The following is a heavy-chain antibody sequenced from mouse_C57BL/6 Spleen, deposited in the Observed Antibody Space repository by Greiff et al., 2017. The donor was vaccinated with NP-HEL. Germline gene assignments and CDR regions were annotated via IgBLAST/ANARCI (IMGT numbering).Heavy chain of an antibody. CDR3: STYYGNYWAMEY. D-gene: IGHD2-10*01. Sequence: VQLKESGPGLVKPSQSLSLTCSVTGYSITSGYYWNWIRQFPGNKLEWMGYISYDGSNNYNPPLKNRISITRDTSKNQFFLKLNSVTTEDTATYYCSTYYGNYWAMEYGGQGTSVTVSS. V-gene: IGHV3-6*01. CDR1: GYSITSGYY. J-gene: IGHJ4*01. CDR2: ISYDGSN.